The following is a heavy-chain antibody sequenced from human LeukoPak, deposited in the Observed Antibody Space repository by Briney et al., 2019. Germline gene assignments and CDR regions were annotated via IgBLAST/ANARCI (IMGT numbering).Heavy chain of an antibody. J-gene: IGHJ4*02. CDR1: GVTFSIYA. D-gene: IGHD2-2*01. Sequence: PSVKVSCKACGVTFSIYAISWVRQAPGPGNEWMGGGMPIFGTANYEQTFHGRVTITADESTSTAYIEPSSLRCEDTAVYYCASLGYCSSTRCAPEYWGQGTLVTVSS. V-gene: IGHV1-69*13. CDR2: GMPIFGTA. CDR3: ASLGYCSSTRCAPEY.